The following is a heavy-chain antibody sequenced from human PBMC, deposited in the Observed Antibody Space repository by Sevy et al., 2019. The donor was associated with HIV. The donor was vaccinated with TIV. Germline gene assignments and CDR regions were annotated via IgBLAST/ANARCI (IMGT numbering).Heavy chain of an antibody. CDR3: ARDRLGYCSSTSCYAEGYFDY. Sequence: SETLSLTCTVSGGSISSYYWSWIRQPPGKGLEWIGYIYYSGSTNYNPSLKSRVTISVDTSKNQFSLKLSSVTAADTAVYYCARDRLGYCSSTSCYAEGYFDYWGQGTLVTVSS. J-gene: IGHJ4*02. CDR1: GGSISSYY. V-gene: IGHV4-59*01. CDR2: IYYSGST. D-gene: IGHD2-2*01.